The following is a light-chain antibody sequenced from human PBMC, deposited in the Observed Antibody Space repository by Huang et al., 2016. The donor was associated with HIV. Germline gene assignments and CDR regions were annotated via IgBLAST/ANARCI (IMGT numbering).Light chain of an antibody. Sequence: DIQMTQSPSSLSAFVGDRVTITCRASQTISNYLNWYQQKPGKAPKLLIYGASNFQSGVPSRCSGSGSVTDFTLTINNLQPEDFATYSCQQSYSSPLTFGGGTKVEIK. CDR3: QQSYSSPLT. CDR2: GAS. V-gene: IGKV1-39*01. CDR1: QTISNY. J-gene: IGKJ4*01.